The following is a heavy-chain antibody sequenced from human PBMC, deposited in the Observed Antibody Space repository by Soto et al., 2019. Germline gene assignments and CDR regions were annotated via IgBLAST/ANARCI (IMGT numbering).Heavy chain of an antibody. D-gene: IGHD2-15*01. Sequence: QLQLQESGSGLVKPSQTLSLTCAVSGGSISSGGYSWSWIRQPPGKGLEWIGYIYHSGSTYYNPCCKRRFTVSVDRSKNQFSLKLSSGSAADTAVYYCARASLGYCSGGSCYWFDPWGQGTLGTVSS. CDR3: ARASLGYCSGGSCYWFDP. CDR1: GGSISSGGYS. V-gene: IGHV4-30-2*01. CDR2: IYHSGST. J-gene: IGHJ5*02.